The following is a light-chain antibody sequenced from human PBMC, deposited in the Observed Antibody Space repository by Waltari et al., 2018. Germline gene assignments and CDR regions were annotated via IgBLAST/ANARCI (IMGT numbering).Light chain of an antibody. V-gene: IGLV2-14*01. J-gene: IGLJ2*01. CDR2: EVS. CDR1: SSDVGGYNY. Sequence: QSALTQPASVSGSPGQSITISCTGTSSDVGGYNYVSWYQQHPGKAPKLMVYEVSNRPSGVSNRCSGSKSGSTASLTISGLQAEDEADYYCSSYTSSSTVVFGGGTKLTVL. CDR3: SSYTSSSTVV.